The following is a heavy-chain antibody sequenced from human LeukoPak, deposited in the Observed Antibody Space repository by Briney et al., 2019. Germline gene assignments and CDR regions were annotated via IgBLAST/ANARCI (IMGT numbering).Heavy chain of an antibody. Sequence: PSETLSLTCTVSGGSISSSSYYWGWIRQPPGKGLEWIGSIYYSGSTYYNPSLKSRVTISVDTSKNQFSLKLSSVTAADTAVYYCARDFINTLSTVVFDYWGQGTLVTVSS. CDR2: IYYSGST. V-gene: IGHV4-39*07. J-gene: IGHJ4*02. CDR3: ARDFINTLSTVVFDY. CDR1: GGSISSSSYY. D-gene: IGHD4-23*01.